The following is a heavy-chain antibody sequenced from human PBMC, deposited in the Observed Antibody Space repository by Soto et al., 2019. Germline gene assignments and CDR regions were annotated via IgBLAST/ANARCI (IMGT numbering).Heavy chain of an antibody. V-gene: IGHV3-53*04. Sequence: EVQLVESGGGLVQPGGSLRLSCTASGFAVRHNYMTWVRQAPGKGLEWVSLIYSGGDTAYADSVKGRFTISRHTSQNTLYLQRNSLRAEDTAVYYWARKTDTIPSGGDVWGKGTAVTVSS. CDR2: IYSGGDT. D-gene: IGHD3-10*01. CDR1: GFAVRHNY. J-gene: IGHJ6*04. CDR3: ARKTDTIPSGGDV.